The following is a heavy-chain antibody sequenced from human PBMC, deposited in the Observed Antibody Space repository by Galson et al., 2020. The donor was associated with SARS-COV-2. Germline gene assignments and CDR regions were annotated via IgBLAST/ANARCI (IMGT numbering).Heavy chain of an antibody. V-gene: IGHV2-70*01. Sequence: SGPTLVKPTQTLTLTCTFSGFSLTTSGMGVPWIRQPPGKALEWLALIDWDDDKYYSTSLRTRLTISRDTSKNQVFLTMTNMDPVDTATYYCARMADGYGGYDYGSSPFDYWGQGTRVTVSS. CDR3: ARMADGYGGYDYGSSPFDY. D-gene: IGHD5-12*01. CDR2: IDWDDDK. J-gene: IGHJ4*02. CDR1: GFSLTTSGMG.